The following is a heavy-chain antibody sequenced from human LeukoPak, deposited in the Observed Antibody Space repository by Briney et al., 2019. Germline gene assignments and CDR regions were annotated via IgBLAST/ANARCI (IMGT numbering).Heavy chain of an antibody. V-gene: IGHV4-4*02. CDR3: ARGEWLRAIHY. J-gene: IGHJ4*02. CDR2: IYHSGST. CDR1: GGSISSSNW. D-gene: IGHD5-12*01. Sequence: SGTLSFTCAVSGGSISSSNWWSWVRQPPGKGLEWIREIYHSGSTNYNPSLKSRVTISVDTSKNQFSLKLSSVTAADTAVYYCARGEWLRAIHYWGQGTLVTVSS.